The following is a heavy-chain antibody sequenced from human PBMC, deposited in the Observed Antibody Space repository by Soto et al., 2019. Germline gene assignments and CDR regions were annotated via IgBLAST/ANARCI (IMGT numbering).Heavy chain of an antibody. CDR3: ARSWGSSGFDY. CDR1: GFSLSSSGVG. V-gene: IGHV2-5*01. CDR2: IFWNDDE. D-gene: IGHD3-22*01. Sequence: QITLKESGPPLVKPTQTLTLTCTFSGFSLSSSGVGVGWIRQPPGKALEWLVLIFWNDDERYSPALKSRLTITKDTSKNQVVLTMTNMDPLDTATYYCARSWGSSGFDYWGQGTLVTVSS. J-gene: IGHJ4*02.